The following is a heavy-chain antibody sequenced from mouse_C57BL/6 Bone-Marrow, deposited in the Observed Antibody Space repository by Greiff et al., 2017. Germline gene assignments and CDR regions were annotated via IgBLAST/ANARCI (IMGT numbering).Heavy chain of an antibody. V-gene: IGHV1-81*01. D-gene: IGHD1-1*01. CDR1: GYTFTSYG. CDR2: IYPRSGNT. J-gene: IGHJ2*01. CDR3: ANTTVVDPFDY. Sequence: QVQLQQSGAELARPGASVKLSCKASGYTFTSYGISWVKQRTGQGLEWIGEIYPRSGNTYYNEKFKGKATLTADKSSSTAYMELRSLTSEDSAVYFCANTTVVDPFDYWGQGTTLTGSS.